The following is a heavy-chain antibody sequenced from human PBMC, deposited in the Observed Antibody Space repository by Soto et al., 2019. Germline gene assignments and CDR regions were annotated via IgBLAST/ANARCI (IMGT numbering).Heavy chain of an antibody. CDR3: ASGGRQLDY. D-gene: IGHD1-1*01. Sequence: QVQLVQSGAEVKKPGASVKVSCKASGYTFTSYDINWVRQATGQGLEWMGWMNPTSGNTGYAQKTHGTITMNRNTTRTTAYMKLSSLRSEDTAVYYCASGGRQLDYWGQGTPVTVSS. V-gene: IGHV1-8*01. J-gene: IGHJ4*01. CDR1: GYTFTSYD. CDR2: MNPTSGNT.